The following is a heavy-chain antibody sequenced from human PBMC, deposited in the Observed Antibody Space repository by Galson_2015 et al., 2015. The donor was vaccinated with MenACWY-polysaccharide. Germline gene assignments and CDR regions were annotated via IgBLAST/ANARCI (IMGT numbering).Heavy chain of an antibody. CDR2: IYAGGST. J-gene: IGHJ4*02. V-gene: IGHV3-53*01. CDR3: ARADGRAFDS. Sequence: SLRLSCAVSGFTVSNNYMTWVRQAPGKGLEWVSVIYAGGSTYYADSVKGRFTLSRDSSRNTIYLQMDSLRPDDTAVYYCARADGRAFDSWGQGTLVTVSS. CDR1: GFTVSNNY.